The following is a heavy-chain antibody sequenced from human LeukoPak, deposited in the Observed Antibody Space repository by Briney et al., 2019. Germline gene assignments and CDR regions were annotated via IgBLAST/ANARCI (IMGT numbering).Heavy chain of an antibody. CDR3: AKDTVKVSTISRVPHYTDV. V-gene: IGHV3-48*01. CDR2: ISESSDTI. J-gene: IGHJ6*03. CDR1: GFTMSSYS. D-gene: IGHD5/OR15-5a*01. Sequence: GGSLRLSCAVSGFTMSSYSMNWVRQAPGKGLEWVSYISESSDTIYYADSVKGRFTISRDNAKNSLYLQMNSLRAEDTAVYYCAKDTVKVSTISRVPHYTDVWGKGTTVTISS.